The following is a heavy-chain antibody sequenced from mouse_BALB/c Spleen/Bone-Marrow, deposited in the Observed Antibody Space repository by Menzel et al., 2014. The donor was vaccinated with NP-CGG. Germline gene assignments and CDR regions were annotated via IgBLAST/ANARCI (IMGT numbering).Heavy chain of an antibody. Sequence: EVQLQQSGPELVKPGASVKMSCKASGYTFTSYVMHWVKQKPGQGLEWIGYINPYNDGTKYNEKFKGKATLTLDKSSSTAYMELSSLTSEDSAVYYCARGVYYYGSSPYYFDYWGQGTTLTVSS. CDR3: ARGVYYYGSSPYYFDY. CDR1: GYTFTSYV. D-gene: IGHD1-1*01. CDR2: INPYNDGT. V-gene: IGHV1-14*01. J-gene: IGHJ2*01.